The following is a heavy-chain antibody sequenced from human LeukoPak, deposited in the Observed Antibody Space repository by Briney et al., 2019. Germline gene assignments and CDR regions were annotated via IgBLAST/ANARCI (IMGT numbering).Heavy chain of an antibody. Sequence: PGGSLRLSCAASGFTFSSYVMTWVRQAPGKGVEWVSAISSNTHYADSVKGRFTISRDNSKNTLYLQMNSLRAEDTAVYYCAKGQVGATWYLDYWGQGTLVTVSS. CDR3: AKGQVGATWYLDY. J-gene: IGHJ4*02. CDR1: GFTFSSYV. CDR2: ISSNT. V-gene: IGHV3-23*01. D-gene: IGHD1-26*01.